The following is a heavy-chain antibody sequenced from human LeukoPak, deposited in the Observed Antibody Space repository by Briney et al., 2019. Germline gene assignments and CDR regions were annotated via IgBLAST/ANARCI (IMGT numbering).Heavy chain of an antibody. J-gene: IGHJ6*02. CDR1: GFTFSSYS. Sequence: GGSLRLSCAASGFTFSSYSMNWVRQAPGKRLEWVSSISSSSSYIYYADSVKGRFTISKDNAKNSVYLQMNSLRPEDTAIYYCAWYGVTHGLDVWGQGTTVTVSS. D-gene: IGHD3-10*01. V-gene: IGHV3-21*01. CDR3: AWYGVTHGLDV. CDR2: ISSSSSYI.